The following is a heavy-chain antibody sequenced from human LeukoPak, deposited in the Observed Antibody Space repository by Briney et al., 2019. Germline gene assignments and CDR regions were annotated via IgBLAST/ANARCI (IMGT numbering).Heavy chain of an antibody. D-gene: IGHD2-21*01. J-gene: IGHJ3*01. CDR1: GFTFGDYA. CDR3: ALIGVVIPPDTYDV. Sequence: GGSLRLSCSAFGFTFGDYAFHWVRQAPGKGLEWLAFIRYDGSDSYYTDSVKGRFTISRDNSKKTLYLQMDSLRTEDTAFYYCALIGVVIPPDTYDVWGQGTLVTVSS. CDR2: IRYDGSDS. V-gene: IGHV3-30*02.